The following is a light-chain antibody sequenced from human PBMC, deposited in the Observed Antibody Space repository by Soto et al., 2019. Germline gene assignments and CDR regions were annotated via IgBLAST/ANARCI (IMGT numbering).Light chain of an antibody. V-gene: IGKV1-33*01. CDR3: QQYENLHT. J-gene: IGKJ5*01. CDR2: DAS. Sequence: DIQMTQSPSSLSASVGDRITITCEASQDIGNYLNGYQQKPGRAPELLIYDASNLEAGVPSRFMGSGSGTDFTFTISRLQPEDIATYYCQQYENLHTFGQGTRLEIK. CDR1: QDIGNY.